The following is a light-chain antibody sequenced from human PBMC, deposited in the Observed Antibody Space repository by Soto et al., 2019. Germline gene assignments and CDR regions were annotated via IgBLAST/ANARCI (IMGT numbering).Light chain of an antibody. Sequence: EIVLTQSPATLSLSPGERATLSCRASQSVSSYLAWYQQKPGQAPRLLIYDASSRATGIPTRLSGSGSGTDFTLTISSLEPEDFAVYYCHQRSSWPLTFGGGTKVEIK. CDR1: QSVSSY. CDR3: HQRSSWPLT. J-gene: IGKJ4*01. CDR2: DAS. V-gene: IGKV3-11*01.